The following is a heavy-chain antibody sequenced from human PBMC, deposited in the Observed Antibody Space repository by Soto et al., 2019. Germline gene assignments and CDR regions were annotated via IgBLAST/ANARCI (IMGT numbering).Heavy chain of an antibody. D-gene: IGHD4-17*01. J-gene: IGHJ4*02. CDR2: ISSDGSNK. V-gene: IGHV3-30*18. CDR1: GFTFSSFC. CDR3: AKERPYGETLFDY. Sequence: GGCLRLSCAAPGFTFSSFCLHWVRQAPGKGLEWVALISSDGSNKYYADSVKGRFTISRDNSKNTLYLQMNSLRAEDTAVYYCAKERPYGETLFDYWGQGTLVTVSS.